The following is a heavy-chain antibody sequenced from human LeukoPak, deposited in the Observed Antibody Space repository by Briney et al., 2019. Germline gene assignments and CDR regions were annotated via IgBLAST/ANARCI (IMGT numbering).Heavy chain of an antibody. Sequence: PGGSLRLSCAASGFTVSSNYMSWVRQAPGKGLEWVSVIYSGGSTYYADSVKGRFTISRDTSKNTLYLQMNSLRAEDTAVYYCAKAISSYWDSYFDYWGQGTLVTVSS. CDR1: GFTVSSNY. D-gene: IGHD2-8*02. J-gene: IGHJ4*02. CDR3: AKAISSYWDSYFDY. V-gene: IGHV3-53*01. CDR2: IYSGGST.